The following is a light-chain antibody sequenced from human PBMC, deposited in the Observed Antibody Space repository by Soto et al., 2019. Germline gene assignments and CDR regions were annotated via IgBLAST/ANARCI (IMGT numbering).Light chain of an antibody. CDR1: TGAVTSGHY. J-gene: IGLJ1*01. V-gene: IGLV7-46*01. CDR3: LLSYNGPYV. CDR2: DTT. Sequence: AVVTQEPSLTVSPGGTVTLTCGSSTGAVTSGHYPYWFQQKPGQAPRTLIYDTTNRHSWTPARFSGSLLGGKAALTLSGAQPEDEAEYYCLLSYNGPYVFGTGTKVTVL.